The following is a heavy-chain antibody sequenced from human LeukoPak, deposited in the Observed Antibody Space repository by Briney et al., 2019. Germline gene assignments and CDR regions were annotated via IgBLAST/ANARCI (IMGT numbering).Heavy chain of an antibody. CDR1: GFTFSSYW. CDR3: AKDLRIAVAGMFDY. CDR2: INSDGSST. J-gene: IGHJ4*02. V-gene: IGHV3-74*01. D-gene: IGHD6-19*01. Sequence: GGSLRLSCAASGFTFSSYWMHWVRQAPGKGLVWVSRINSDGSSTSYADSVKGRFTISRDNSKNTLYLQMNSLRAEDTAVYYCAKDLRIAVAGMFDYWGQGTRVTVSS.